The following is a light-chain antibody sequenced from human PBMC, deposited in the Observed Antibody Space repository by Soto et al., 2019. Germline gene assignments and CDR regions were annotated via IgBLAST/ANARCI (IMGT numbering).Light chain of an antibody. V-gene: IGLV2-14*01. CDR2: EVS. CDR3: ISYTSDDVRYV. CDR1: NSDVGIYDF. Sequence: QSVLTQPASVSGTPGQSITISCTGSNSDVGIYDFVSWYQHHPGRAPKLIVSEVSHRPSGVSNRFSGSKSGNTASLTISGLQSEDVADYYCISYTSDDVRYVFGTGTKLTVL. J-gene: IGLJ1*01.